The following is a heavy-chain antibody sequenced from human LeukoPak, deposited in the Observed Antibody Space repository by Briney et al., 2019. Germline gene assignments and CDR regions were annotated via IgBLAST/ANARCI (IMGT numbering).Heavy chain of an antibody. CDR1: GFTFSRNG. Sequence: GGSLRLSCAASGFTFSRNGMTWVRQAPGKGLEWVSAISGSGGSTYYADSVKGRFTISRDNSKNTLYLQMNSLRAEDTAVYYCARDPYNGSYGDDYYYYMDVWGKGTTVTISS. CDR2: ISGSGGST. J-gene: IGHJ6*03. CDR3: ARDPYNGSYGDDYYYYMDV. D-gene: IGHD1-26*01. V-gene: IGHV3-23*01.